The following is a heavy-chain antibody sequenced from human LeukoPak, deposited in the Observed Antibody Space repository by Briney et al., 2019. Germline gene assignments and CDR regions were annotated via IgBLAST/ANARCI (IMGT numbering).Heavy chain of an antibody. V-gene: IGHV1-69*13. CDR3: AREKGDSGSDYSYYYYGMDV. D-gene: IGHD5-12*01. CDR1: GGTFSSYA. CDR2: IIPIFGTA. J-gene: IGHJ6*02. Sequence: SVKVSCKASGGTFSSYAISWVRQAPGQGLEWMGGIIPIFGTANYAQKFQGRVTITADESTSTAYMELSSLRSEDTAVYYCAREKGDSGSDYSYYYYGMDVWGQGTTVTVSS.